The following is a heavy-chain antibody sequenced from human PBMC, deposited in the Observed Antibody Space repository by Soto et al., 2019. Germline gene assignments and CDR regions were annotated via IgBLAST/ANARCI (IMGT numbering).Heavy chain of an antibody. V-gene: IGHV6-1*01. J-gene: IGHJ6*02. CDR3: ARVVSYQLLEEYYGMDV. D-gene: IGHD2-2*01. Sequence: PSQTLSLTFAISGDSVSSNSSAWNCIRQCPSRGLEWLGRTYYRSKWYNDYAVSVKSRITINPDTSKNQFSLQLNSVTPEDTAVYYCARVVSYQLLEEYYGMDVWGQGTTVTVSS. CDR1: GDSVSSNSSA. CDR2: TYYRSKWYN.